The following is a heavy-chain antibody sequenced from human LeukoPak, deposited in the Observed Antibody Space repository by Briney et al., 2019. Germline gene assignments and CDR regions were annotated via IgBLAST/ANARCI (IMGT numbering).Heavy chain of an antibody. CDR2: IYPGDSDT. CDR3: ARHLRANGWFDP. Sequence: GESLQISCKGSGYIFTSYWIGWVRQLPGKGLEGMGIIYPGDSDTRYSPSFQGQVTISADKSISTAYLQWSSLKASDTAMYYCARHLRANGWFDPWGQGTLVTVSS. J-gene: IGHJ5*02. CDR1: GYIFTSYW. V-gene: IGHV5-51*01.